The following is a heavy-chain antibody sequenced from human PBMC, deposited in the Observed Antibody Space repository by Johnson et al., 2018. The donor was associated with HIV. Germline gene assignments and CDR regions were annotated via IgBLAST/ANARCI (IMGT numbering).Heavy chain of an antibody. CDR3: ARVRASGWGSYPNDAFDI. D-gene: IGHD3-16*02. Sequence: QVQLVESGGGVVQPGRSLRLSCAASGFTFSSYGMHWVRQAPGKGLEWVAVIWYDGSEKDYVDSVKGRFTISRDIAKNSLYLQMSGLRAEDTAVYYCARVRASGWGSYPNDAFDIWGQGTMVTVSS. J-gene: IGHJ3*02. CDR1: GFTFSSYG. CDR2: IWYDGSEK. V-gene: IGHV3-33*01.